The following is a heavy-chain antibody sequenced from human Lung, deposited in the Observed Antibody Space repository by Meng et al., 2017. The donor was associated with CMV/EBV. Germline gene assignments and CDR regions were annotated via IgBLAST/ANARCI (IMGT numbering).Heavy chain of an antibody. CDR2: ISGYKGNT. Sequence: QVQLVQSGAEVKKPGASGKVSCKASGYTFTNFGISWVRQAPGQGLDWMGWISGYKGNTNYAQKFQGRVTMTTNTSTSTAYMELGSLRSDDTAVYYCARDSSGYYYTDDYWGQGTRVTGCS. CDR1: GYTFTNFG. CDR3: ARDSSGYYYTDDY. D-gene: IGHD3-22*01. J-gene: IGHJ4*02. V-gene: IGHV1-18*01.